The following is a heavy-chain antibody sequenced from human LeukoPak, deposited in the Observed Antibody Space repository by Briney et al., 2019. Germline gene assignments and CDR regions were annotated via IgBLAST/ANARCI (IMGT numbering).Heavy chain of an antibody. J-gene: IGHJ6*03. CDR1: GCAFSSYA. Sequence: PGGSLRLSCAASGCAFSSYAMSWVRQAPGKGLEWVGSTYYSGSTYYNPSLKSRVTISVDTSKNQFSLKLSSVTAADTAVYYCARTTEGGYTYDYFYYYYMDVWGKGTTVTISS. CDR2: TYYSGST. D-gene: IGHD5-18*01. CDR3: ARTTEGGYTYDYFYYYYMDV. V-gene: IGHV4-39*07.